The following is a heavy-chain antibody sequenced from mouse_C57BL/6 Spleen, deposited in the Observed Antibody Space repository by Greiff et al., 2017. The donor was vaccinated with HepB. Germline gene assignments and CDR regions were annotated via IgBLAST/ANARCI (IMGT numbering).Heavy chain of an antibody. V-gene: IGHV1-55*01. Sequence: QVQLKQPGAELVKPGASVKMSCKASGYTFASYWITWVKQRPGQGLEWIGDIYPGSGSTNYNEKFKSKATLTVDTSSSTAYMQLSSLTSEDSAVYYCAREDDQRVYYAMDYWGQGTSVTVSS. D-gene: IGHD2-12*01. J-gene: IGHJ4*01. CDR3: AREDDQRVYYAMDY. CDR1: GYTFASYW. CDR2: IYPGSGST.